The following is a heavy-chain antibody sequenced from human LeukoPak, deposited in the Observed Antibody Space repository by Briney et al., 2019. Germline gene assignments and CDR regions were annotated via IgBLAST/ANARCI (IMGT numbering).Heavy chain of an antibody. Sequence: GGSLRLSCAASGFTFSSYGMHWVRQAPGKGLEWVAVISYDGSNKYCADSVKGRFTISRDNSKNTLYLQMNSLRAEDTAVYYCAKDLLLWFGEFFHWGQGTLVTVSS. CDR1: GFTFSSYG. J-gene: IGHJ4*02. D-gene: IGHD3-10*01. CDR3: AKDLLLWFGEFFH. CDR2: ISYDGSNK. V-gene: IGHV3-30*18.